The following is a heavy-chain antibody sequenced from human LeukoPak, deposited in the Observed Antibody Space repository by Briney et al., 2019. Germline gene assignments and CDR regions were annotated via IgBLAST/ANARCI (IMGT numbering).Heavy chain of an antibody. J-gene: IGHJ6*03. CDR2: INHSGST. V-gene: IGHV4-34*01. Sequence: PSETLSLTCAVYGGSFSGYYWSWIRQPPGKGLEWIGEINHSGSTNYNPSLKSRVTISVDTSKNQFSLKLSSVTAADTAVYYCARHPDYYMDVWGKGTTVTVSS. CDR3: ARHPDYYMDV. CDR1: GGSFSGYY.